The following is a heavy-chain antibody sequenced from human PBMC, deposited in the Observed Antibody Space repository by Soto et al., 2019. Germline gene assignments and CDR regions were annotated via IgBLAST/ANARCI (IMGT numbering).Heavy chain of an antibody. D-gene: IGHD3-16*02. CDR1: GFTVSSHY. CDR3: ARGMITFGGVIGPSFDY. V-gene: IGHV3-53*02. CDR2: IYSGGST. Sequence: EVQLVETGGGLIQPGGSLRLSCAASGFTVSSHYMSWVRQAPGKGLEWVSVIYSGGSTYYADSVKGRFTISRDNSKNTLYLQMNSLRAEDTAVYYCARGMITFGGVIGPSFDYWGQGTLVTVSS. J-gene: IGHJ4*02.